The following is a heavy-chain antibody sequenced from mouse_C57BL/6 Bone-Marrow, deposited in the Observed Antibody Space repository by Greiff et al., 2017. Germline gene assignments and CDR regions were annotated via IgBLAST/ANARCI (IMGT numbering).Heavy chain of an antibody. Sequence: QVQLKQSGAELVRPGASVTLSCKASGYTFTDYEMHWVKQTPVHGLEWIGAIDPETGGTAYNQKFKGKAILTADKSSSTAYMELRSLTSEDSAVYYCTGDCYGTGGGFAYWGQGTLVTVSA. CDR2: IDPETGGT. J-gene: IGHJ3*01. V-gene: IGHV1-15*01. CDR1: GYTFTDYE. D-gene: IGHD1-1*01. CDR3: TGDCYGTGGGFAY.